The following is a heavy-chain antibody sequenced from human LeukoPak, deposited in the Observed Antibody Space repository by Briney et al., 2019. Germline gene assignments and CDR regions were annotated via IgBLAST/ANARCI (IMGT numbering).Heavy chain of an antibody. Sequence: SSVTVSCKASGYTFTGYYMHWVRQAPGQGLEWMGWINPNSGGTNYAQKFQGRVTMTRDTSISTAYMELSRLRSDDTAVYYCARDRKQQLILAFDYWGQENVDTVSS. CDR2: INPNSGGT. D-gene: IGHD6-13*01. J-gene: IGHJ4*02. CDR1: GYTFTGYY. V-gene: IGHV1-2*02. CDR3: ARDRKQQLILAFDY.